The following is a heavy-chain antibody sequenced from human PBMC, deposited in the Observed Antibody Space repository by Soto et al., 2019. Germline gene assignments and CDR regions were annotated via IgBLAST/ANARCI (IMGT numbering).Heavy chain of an antibody. CDR3: ARGDYQYSIDY. D-gene: IGHD2-2*01. Sequence: QLQLQESGSRLVKSSQTLSLTCTVSGDSMTSGDYSWSWIRQPPGKGLEWLGYIYRTGNTHYSPSLKSRVSISQDRSKNQFSLELTSVTAADTAVYYCARGDYQYSIDYWGQGTLVTVCS. J-gene: IGHJ4*02. CDR2: IYRTGNT. V-gene: IGHV4-30-2*01. CDR1: GDSMTSGDYS.